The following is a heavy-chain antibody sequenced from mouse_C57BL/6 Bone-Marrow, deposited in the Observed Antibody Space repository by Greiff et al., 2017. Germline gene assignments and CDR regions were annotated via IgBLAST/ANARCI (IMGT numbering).Heavy chain of an antibody. D-gene: IGHD2-4*01. CDR2: IDPETGGT. J-gene: IGHJ2*01. Sequence: VQLKESGAELVRPGASVTLSCKASGYTFTDYEMHWVKQTPVHGLEWIGAIDPETGGTAYNQKFKGKAILTADKSSSTAYMELRSLTSEDSAVYYCTRRDYDYVFDYWGQGTTLTVSS. CDR3: TRRDYDYVFDY. V-gene: IGHV1-15*01. CDR1: GYTFTDYE.